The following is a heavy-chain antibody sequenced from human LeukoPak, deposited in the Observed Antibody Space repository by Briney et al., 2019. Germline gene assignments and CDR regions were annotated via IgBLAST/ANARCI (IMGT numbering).Heavy chain of an antibody. CDR1: GFTFRSYW. CDR2: IKGDGSEK. J-gene: IGHJ4*02. D-gene: IGHD2-15*01. Sequence: GGSLRLSCEASGFTFRSYWMSWVRQAPGQGLEWVANIKGDGSEKYYADSIKGRFTVSRDNSKMSLYLQMNRLRADDTAVYFCVRDGWDVSAGIVYSFDFWGQGTLVTVSS. CDR3: VRDGWDVSAGIVYSFDF. V-gene: IGHV3-7*01.